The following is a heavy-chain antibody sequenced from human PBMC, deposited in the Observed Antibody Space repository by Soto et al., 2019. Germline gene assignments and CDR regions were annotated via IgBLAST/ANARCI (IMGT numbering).Heavy chain of an antibody. Sequence: SETLSLTCTVSGGSISSSSYYWGWIRQPPGKGLEWIGSIYYSGSTYYNPSLKSRVTISVDTSKNQFSLKLSSVTAADTAVYYCVRSHDYDYVWGSYRRVYGMDVWGQGTTVTVSS. D-gene: IGHD3-16*02. CDR3: VRSHDYDYVWGSYRRVYGMDV. CDR2: IYYSGST. CDR1: GGSISSSSYY. V-gene: IGHV4-39*01. J-gene: IGHJ6*02.